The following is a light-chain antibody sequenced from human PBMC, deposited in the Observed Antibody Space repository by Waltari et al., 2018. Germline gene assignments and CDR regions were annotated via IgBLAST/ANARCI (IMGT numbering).Light chain of an antibody. CDR2: YAN. CDR1: QGISSY. CDR3: QQGNSYPYS. J-gene: IGKJ2*03. V-gene: IGKV1-13*02. Sequence: IQMSQSPSSLSASVGDRVTITCRASQGISSYLNWYQQKPGKAPKLLIYYANSLASGVPSRFSGSGSGKEFTLTISRLQPEDFATYYCQQGNSYPYSFGQGTKVEIK.